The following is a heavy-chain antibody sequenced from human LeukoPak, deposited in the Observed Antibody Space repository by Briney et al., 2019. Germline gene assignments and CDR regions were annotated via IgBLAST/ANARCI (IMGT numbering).Heavy chain of an antibody. CDR3: ARDRPYYDILTGLRRAGAFDI. CDR2: IWYDGSNK. CDR1: GFTFSSYG. Sequence: GGSLRLSCAASGFTFSSYGMHWVRQAPGKGLEWVAVIWYDGSNKYYADSVKGRFTISRDNSKNTLYLQMNSLRAEDTAVYYCARDRPYYDILTGLRRAGAFDIWGQGTMVTVSS. J-gene: IGHJ3*02. V-gene: IGHV3-33*01. D-gene: IGHD3-9*01.